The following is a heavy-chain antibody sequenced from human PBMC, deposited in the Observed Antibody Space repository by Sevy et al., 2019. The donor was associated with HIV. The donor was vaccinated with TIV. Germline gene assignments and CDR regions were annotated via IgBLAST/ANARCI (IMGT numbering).Heavy chain of an antibody. J-gene: IGHJ4*02. D-gene: IGHD3-22*01. Sequence: SETLSLTCTVSGGSISSSSYYWGWIRQPPGKGLEWIGSIYYSGSTYYNPSLKSRVTISVDTSKNQFSLKLSSVTAADTAVYYCARLDYYYDSSGYQYYFDYWGQGTLVTASS. CDR1: GGSISSSSYY. CDR3: ARLDYYYDSSGYQYYFDY. CDR2: IYYSGST. V-gene: IGHV4-39*01.